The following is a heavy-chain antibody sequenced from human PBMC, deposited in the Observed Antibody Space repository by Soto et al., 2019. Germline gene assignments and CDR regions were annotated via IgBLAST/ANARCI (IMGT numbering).Heavy chain of an antibody. CDR3: ARDLGYCRSGTCYREWFDP. J-gene: IGHJ5*02. V-gene: IGHV1-18*01. Sequence: QVQLVQSGAEVKKPGASVKVSCKASGYTFTTHGISWVRQVPGQGLEWMGWVRGDNGHTNYAQSLQGRVTMTTDTSPNPAYMELSSLRSDDTAVYYCARDLGYCRSGTCYREWFDPWGQGTLVTVSS. CDR1: GYTFTTHG. CDR2: VRGDNGHT. D-gene: IGHD2-15*01.